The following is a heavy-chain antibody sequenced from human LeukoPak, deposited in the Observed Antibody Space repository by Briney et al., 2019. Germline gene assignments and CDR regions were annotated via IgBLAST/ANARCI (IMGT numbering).Heavy chain of an antibody. D-gene: IGHD3-22*01. V-gene: IGHV1-18*04. CDR2: VSAYNGNT. CDR1: GHTFTSYY. Sequence: ASVKVSCKAFGHTFTSYYMHWVRQAPGQGLEWMGWVSAYNGNTNYAQKLQGRVTMTTDTSTSTAYMELRSLRSDDTAVYYCARGLYYYDNSGYFDYWGQGTLVTVSS. J-gene: IGHJ4*02. CDR3: ARGLYYYDNSGYFDY.